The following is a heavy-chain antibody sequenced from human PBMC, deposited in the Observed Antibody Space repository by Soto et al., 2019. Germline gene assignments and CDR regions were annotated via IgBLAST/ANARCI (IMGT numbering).Heavy chain of an antibody. D-gene: IGHD1-26*01. Sequence: GGSLRLSCAASGFTFSGSAMHWVRQASGKGLEWVGRIRSKANSYATAYAPSVKGRFTISRDDSKNTAYLQMNSLKTEDTAVYYCTRHALANKKTFDIWGQGTMVTVSS. CDR1: GFTFSGSA. V-gene: IGHV3-73*01. J-gene: IGHJ3*02. CDR3: TRHALANKKTFDI. CDR2: IRSKANSYAT.